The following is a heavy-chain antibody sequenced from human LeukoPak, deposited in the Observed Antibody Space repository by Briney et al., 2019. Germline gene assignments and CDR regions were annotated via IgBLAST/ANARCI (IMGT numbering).Heavy chain of an antibody. D-gene: IGHD2-8*01. CDR2: ISGSGGSR. V-gene: IGHV3-23*01. J-gene: IGHJ4*02. Sequence: PGGSLRLSCAASGFTFSSYAMHWVRQAPGKGLEWVSAISGSGGSRYYADSVKGRFTISRDNSKNTLHLQMNSLRAEDTAVYYCAKDLYPLDYYFDYWGQGTLVTVSS. CDR3: AKDLYPLDYYFDY. CDR1: GFTFSSYA.